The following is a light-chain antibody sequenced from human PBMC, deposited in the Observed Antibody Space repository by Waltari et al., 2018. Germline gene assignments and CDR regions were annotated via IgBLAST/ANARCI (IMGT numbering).Light chain of an antibody. V-gene: IGLV3-21*02. J-gene: IGLJ2*01. CDR3: RVWDTNGDHPV. Sequence: SYILTQAPSESVAPGQTATITCGGNNIGGKSVHWFQQRPGQAPALIPYDNSDRRSGIPERFSGSNSGDTATLTISSVEVGDEADYFCRVWDTNGDHPVFGGGTKLTVL. CDR1: NIGGKS. CDR2: DNS.